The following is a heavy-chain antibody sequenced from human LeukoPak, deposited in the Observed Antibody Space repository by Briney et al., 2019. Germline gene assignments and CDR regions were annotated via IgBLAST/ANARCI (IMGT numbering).Heavy chain of an antibody. D-gene: IGHD2-21*01. Sequence: PSETLSLTCTVPGGSISSNSNYWAWIRQPPGRGLEWIGSISYGGSTYYSPSLESRVTISVDTSKNQFSLKLSSVTAADTAVCYCARQALWFFDHWGQGTLVTVSP. CDR2: ISYGGST. CDR3: ARQALWFFDH. CDR1: GGSISSNSNY. V-gene: IGHV4-39*01. J-gene: IGHJ4*02.